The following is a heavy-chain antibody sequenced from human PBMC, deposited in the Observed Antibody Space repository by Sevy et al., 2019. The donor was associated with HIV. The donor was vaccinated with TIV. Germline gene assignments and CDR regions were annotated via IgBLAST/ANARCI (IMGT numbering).Heavy chain of an antibody. V-gene: IGHV4-34*01. CDR1: GGSFSGYY. CDR3: ARRRHLKQYYYHYGMDV. CDR2: INHSGST. Sequence: SETLSLTCAVYGGSFSGYYWSWIRQPPGKGLEWIGEINHSGSTNYNPSLKSRVTISVDTSKNQFSLKLSSVTAADTAVYYCARRRHLKQYYYHYGMDVWGQGTTVTVSS. D-gene: IGHD6-6*01. J-gene: IGHJ6*02.